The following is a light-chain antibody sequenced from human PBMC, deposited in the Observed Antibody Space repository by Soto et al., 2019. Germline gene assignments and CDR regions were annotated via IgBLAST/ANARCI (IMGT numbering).Light chain of an antibody. CDR2: EVT. Sequence: QSALTQPASVSGSPGQSITISCTGTISDVGGYNYVSWYQQFSGKAPTLIIYEVTNRPSGISNRFSGSKSGETASLTIYWLRAEDEADYYCSAYRRGSTVVFGGGTKLTVL. CDR3: SAYRRGSTVV. J-gene: IGLJ2*01. CDR1: ISDVGGYNY. V-gene: IGLV2-14*01.